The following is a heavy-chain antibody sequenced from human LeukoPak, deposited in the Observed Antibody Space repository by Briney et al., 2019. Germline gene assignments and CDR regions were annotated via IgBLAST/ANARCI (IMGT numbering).Heavy chain of an antibody. V-gene: IGHV4-39*01. CDR1: GGSISSGGYY. D-gene: IGHD2-8*02. J-gene: IGHJ4*02. Sequence: PSETLSLTCTVSGGSISSGGYYWSWIRQHPGKGLEWIGYIYYSGSTYYNPSLKSRVTISVDTSKNQFSLKLSSVTAADTSVYYCARHLPGGGLYYFDYWGQGTLVTVSS. CDR2: IYYSGST. CDR3: ARHLPGGGLYYFDY.